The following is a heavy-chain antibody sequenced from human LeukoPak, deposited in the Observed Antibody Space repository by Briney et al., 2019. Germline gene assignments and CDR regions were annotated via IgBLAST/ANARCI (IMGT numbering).Heavy chain of an antibody. J-gene: IGHJ5*02. CDR3: SKDPTPDFGGDLDP. CDR2: ISFDGSQK. D-gene: IGHD3-16*01. CDR1: GFTFSNYG. Sequence: PGGSLRLSCAASGFTFSNYGMHWVRQAPGKGLEWVALISFDGSQKYYADSVKGRFTISRDNSKSTVYLQMNSLRVEDAAVYYCSKDPTPDFGGDLDPWGQGTLVTVSS. V-gene: IGHV3-30*02.